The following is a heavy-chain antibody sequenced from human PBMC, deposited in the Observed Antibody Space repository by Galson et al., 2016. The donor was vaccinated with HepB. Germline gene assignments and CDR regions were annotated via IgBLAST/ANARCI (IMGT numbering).Heavy chain of an antibody. CDR2: ISSSSSYI. V-gene: IGHV3-21*01. D-gene: IGHD1-26*01. CDR3: ARGDIVGAIFDY. Sequence: FLRLSCAASGFTLRSYGVHWVRQAPGKGLEWVSSISSSSSYIYYADSVKGRFTISRDNAKNSLYLQMNSLRAEDTAVYYCARGDIVGAIFDYWGQGTLVTVSS. J-gene: IGHJ4*02. CDR1: GFTLRSYG.